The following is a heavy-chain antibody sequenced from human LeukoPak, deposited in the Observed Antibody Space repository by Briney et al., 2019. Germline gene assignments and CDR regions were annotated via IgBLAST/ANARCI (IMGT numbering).Heavy chain of an antibody. J-gene: IGHJ6*02. CDR1: GGSMSSYY. Sequence: SETLSLTCTVSGGSMSSYYWSWIRQPPGKGLEWIGYIYHSGSTYYNPSLKSRVTISVDRSKNQFSLKLSSVTAADTAVYYCARDPVGATWYYYYGMDVWGQGTTVTVSS. D-gene: IGHD1-26*01. CDR3: ARDPVGATWYYYYGMDV. CDR2: IYHSGST. V-gene: IGHV4-59*04.